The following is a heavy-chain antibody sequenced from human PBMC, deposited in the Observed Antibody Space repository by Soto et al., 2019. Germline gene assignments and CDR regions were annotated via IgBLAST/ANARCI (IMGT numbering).Heavy chain of an antibody. CDR3: ALAVAGTFDY. D-gene: IGHD6-19*01. J-gene: IGHJ4*02. CDR1: GITFSSYG. V-gene: IGHV3-30*03. CDR2: ISYDGSNK. Sequence: XGSLRVSWTSAGITFSSYGMHWVRQAPGKGLEWVAVISYDGSNKYYADSVKGRFTISRDNSKNTLYLQMNSLRAEDTAVHYCALAVAGTFDYWGQGTLVTVSS.